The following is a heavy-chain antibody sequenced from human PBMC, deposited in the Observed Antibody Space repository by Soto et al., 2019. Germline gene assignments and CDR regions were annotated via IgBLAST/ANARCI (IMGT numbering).Heavy chain of an antibody. CDR2: ISGSGGST. J-gene: IGHJ2*01. Sequence: PGGSLRLSCAASGFTFSSYAMSWVRQAPGKGLEWVSAISGSGGSTYYADSVKGRFTISRDNSKNTLYLQMNSLRAEDTAVYYCANTYDFWSGYPPSPYWYFDLWGRGTLVTVSS. D-gene: IGHD3-3*01. CDR1: GFTFSSYA. CDR3: ANTYDFWSGYPPSPYWYFDL. V-gene: IGHV3-23*01.